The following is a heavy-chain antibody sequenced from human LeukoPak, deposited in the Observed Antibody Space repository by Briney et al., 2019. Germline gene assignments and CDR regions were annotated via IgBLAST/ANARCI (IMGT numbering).Heavy chain of an antibody. CDR2: ISGSGGST. V-gene: IGHV3-23*01. CDR1: EFTFDNYA. Sequence: PGGSLRLSCAASEFTFDNYAMSWVRQAPGKGLEWVSAISGSGGSTYYADSVKGRFTISRDNSKNTLYLQMNSLRAEDTAVYYCAKGDSIRGYSYGPIDYWGQGTLATVSS. J-gene: IGHJ4*02. CDR3: AKGDSIRGYSYGPIDY. D-gene: IGHD5-18*01.